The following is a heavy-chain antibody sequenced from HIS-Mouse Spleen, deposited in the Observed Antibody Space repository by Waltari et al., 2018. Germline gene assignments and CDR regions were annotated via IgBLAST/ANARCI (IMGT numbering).Heavy chain of an antibody. Sequence: QVQLQESGPGLVKPSQTLSLPRPVSGGSISSCGYFWRRLRPHPGKGLESIGYIYYSGSTYYNPSLKSRVTISVDTSKTQFSLKLSSVTAADTAVYYCASGGYGGNSYYYYGMDVWGQGTTVTVSS. D-gene: IGHD2-21*02. CDR2: IYYSGST. CDR1: GGSISSCGYF. V-gene: IGHV4-31*03. CDR3: ASGGYGGNSYYYYGMDV. J-gene: IGHJ6*02.